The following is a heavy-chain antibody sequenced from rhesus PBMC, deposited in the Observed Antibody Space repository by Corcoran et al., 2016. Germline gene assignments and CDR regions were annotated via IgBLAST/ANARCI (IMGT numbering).Heavy chain of an antibody. CDR2: IDGNSATT. Sequence: QVKLQQRGEGLVKPSETLSLTCAVYGGSIRGYYWSWIRQPPGKGLEWIGNIDGNSATTNYNPSLKNRVTISKDTSKNQFSLKLTSVTAADTAMYYCARGGTNRLNWGQGVLVTVSS. J-gene: IGHJ4*01. D-gene: IGHD6-25*01. V-gene: IGHV4-73*01. CDR3: ARGGTNRLN. CDR1: GGSIRGYY.